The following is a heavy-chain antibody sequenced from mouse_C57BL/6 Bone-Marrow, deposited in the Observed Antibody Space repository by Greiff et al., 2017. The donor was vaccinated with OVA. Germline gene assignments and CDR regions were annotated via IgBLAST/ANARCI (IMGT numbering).Heavy chain of an antibody. J-gene: IGHJ2*01. CDR1: GYAFSSSW. D-gene: IGHD1-1*01. Sequence: VQLQQSGPELVKPGASVKISCKASGYAFSSSWMNWVKQRPGKGLEWIGRIYPGDGDTNYNGKFKGKAILTADKSSSTAYMQLSSLTSEDSAVYFCTRSYYYGSSYGYWGQGTTLTVSS. CDR3: TRSYYYGSSYGY. V-gene: IGHV1-82*01. CDR2: IYPGDGDT.